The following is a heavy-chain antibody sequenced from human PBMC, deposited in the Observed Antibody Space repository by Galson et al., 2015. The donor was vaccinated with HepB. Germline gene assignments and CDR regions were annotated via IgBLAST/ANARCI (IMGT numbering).Heavy chain of an antibody. CDR2: MNPNSRNT. V-gene: IGHV1-8*01. J-gene: IGHJ5*02. CDR3: ARGGSTSGFDP. D-gene: IGHD2-2*01. Sequence: SVKVSCKASGYTFTSYDITWVRQATGQGLEWMGWMNPNSRNTGYAQKFQGRVTMTMNTSISTAYMELSSLRSEDTAVYYCARGGSTSGFDPWGQGTLVTVSA. CDR1: GYTFTSYD.